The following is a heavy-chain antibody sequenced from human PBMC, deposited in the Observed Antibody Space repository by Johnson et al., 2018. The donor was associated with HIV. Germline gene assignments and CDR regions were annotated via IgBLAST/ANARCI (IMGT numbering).Heavy chain of an antibody. D-gene: IGHD6-13*01. CDR3: ARSGGYPNAFDM. Sequence: EVQLVESGGHLVQPGGSLRLSCAASGFTVSSNYMSWVRQAPGKGLEWVSVIYSGGTTYYADSVKGLFTISRDNSKNSLFLQMNSLRVEDTAVYYCARSGGYPNAFDMWGQGTMVSVSS. V-gene: IGHV3-66*01. J-gene: IGHJ3*02. CDR1: GFTVSSNY. CDR2: IYSGGTT.